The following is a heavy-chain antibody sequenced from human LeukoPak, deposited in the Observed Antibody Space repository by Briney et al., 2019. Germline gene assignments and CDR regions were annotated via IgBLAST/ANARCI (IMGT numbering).Heavy chain of an antibody. D-gene: IGHD6-6*01. J-gene: IGHJ4*02. CDR3: ARVGRAFTARSSFFDY. CDR2: INPNSGGT. V-gene: IGHV1-2*02. CDR1: GYTFSGYY. Sequence: ASVKVSCKASGYTFSGYYMHWVRQAPGQGLEWVGWINPNSGGTNYAQKFQGRVTMTRDTSISTAYMELIRLRSADTAVYYCARVGRAFTARSSFFDYWGQGTLVTVSS.